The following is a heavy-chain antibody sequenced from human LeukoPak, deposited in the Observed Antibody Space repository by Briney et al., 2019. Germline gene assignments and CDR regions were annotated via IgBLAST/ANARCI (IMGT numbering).Heavy chain of an antibody. CDR1: GYTFTAYY. D-gene: IGHD3-10*01. V-gene: IGHV1-2*02. J-gene: IGHJ4*02. Sequence: ASVKVSCKASGYTFTAYYMHWVRQAPGQGLEWMGWINPNSGGTNYAQKFQGRVTMTRDTSISTAYMELSRLRSDDTAVYYCASPLMLRGIRTYYVDYWGQGTLLTVSS. CDR2: INPNSGGT. CDR3: ASPLMLRGIRTYYVDY.